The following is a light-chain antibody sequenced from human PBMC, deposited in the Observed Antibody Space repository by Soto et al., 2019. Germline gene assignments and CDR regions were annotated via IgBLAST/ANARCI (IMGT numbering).Light chain of an antibody. CDR2: EIS. V-gene: IGLV2-23*02. Sequence: QSALTQSASVSGSPGQSITISCTGTISDVGSYNLVSWYQQHPGKAPKLMIYEISKRPSGVSHRFSGSKSGNTASLTISGLHAEDEGDYYCCSYAGSSPVVFGGGTKLTVL. J-gene: IGLJ2*01. CDR1: ISDVGSYNL. CDR3: CSYAGSSPVV.